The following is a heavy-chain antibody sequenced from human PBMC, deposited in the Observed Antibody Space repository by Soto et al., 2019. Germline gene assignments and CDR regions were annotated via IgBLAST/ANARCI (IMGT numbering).Heavy chain of an antibody. D-gene: IGHD1-26*01. V-gene: IGHV2-5*01. J-gene: IGHJ4*02. CDR1: GFSLSTSGVG. CDR3: AQTWGGNYYAGHLFDY. Sequence: QITLKESGPTLVKPTQTLTLTCTFSGFSLSTSGVGVGWIRQPPGKALEWLALIYWNDDKRYSPSLKSRLTITEDATKDQVVLTMTNMDPVDTATYYWAQTWGGNYYAGHLFDYWGQGSLVTVSS. CDR2: IYWNDDK.